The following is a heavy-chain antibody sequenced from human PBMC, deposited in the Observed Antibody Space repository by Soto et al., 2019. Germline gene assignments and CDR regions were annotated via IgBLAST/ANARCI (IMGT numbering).Heavy chain of an antibody. V-gene: IGHV3-23*01. CDR3: AKGRGSAWAWYFDN. CDR1: GFTFKESP. J-gene: IGHJ4*02. Sequence: GVSLRLSCAASGFTFKESPMNWVRQAPGKGLEWVASISDTGASTWYAESVRGRLSISRDNSKNTLYLQMNSLRGEDTALYYCAKGRGSAWAWYFDNWGQGTLVTVSS. CDR2: ISDTGAST. D-gene: IGHD6-25*01.